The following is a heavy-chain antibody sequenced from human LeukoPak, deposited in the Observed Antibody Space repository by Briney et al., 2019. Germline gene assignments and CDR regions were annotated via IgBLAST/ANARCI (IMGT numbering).Heavy chain of an antibody. CDR3: ARHDYSNNWFDP. J-gene: IGHJ5*02. V-gene: IGHV4-39*01. CDR1: GGSISSSSYY. Sequence: SETLSLTCTVSGGSISSSSYYWGWIRQPSGKRLEWIVSIYYSGSTHYNPSLKSRVTISVDTSKNQFSLKLSSVTAADTAVYYCARHDYSNNWFDPWGQGTLVTVSS. CDR2: IYYSGST. D-gene: IGHD4-11*01.